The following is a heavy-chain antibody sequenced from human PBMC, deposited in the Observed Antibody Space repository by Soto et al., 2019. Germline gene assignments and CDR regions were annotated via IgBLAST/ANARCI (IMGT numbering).Heavy chain of an antibody. CDR2: TYYRSKWYN. J-gene: IGHJ6*02. Sequence: KQSQTLSLTCAISGDSVSSNSAAWNWIRQSPSRGLEWLGRTYYRSKWYNDYAVSVKSRITINPDTSKNQFSLQLNSVTPEDTAVYYCARDGSPGEQLVYYYGMDVWGQGTTVTVSS. CDR1: GDSVSSNSAA. V-gene: IGHV6-1*01. D-gene: IGHD6-6*01. CDR3: ARDGSPGEQLVYYYGMDV.